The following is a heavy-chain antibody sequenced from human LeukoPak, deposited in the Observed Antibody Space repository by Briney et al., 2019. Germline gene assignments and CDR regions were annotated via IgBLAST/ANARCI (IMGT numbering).Heavy chain of an antibody. CDR2: ISGSSKHV. Sequence: GGSLRLSCAASGFTFSTYAMSWVRQAPGKGLEWVSSISGSSKHVYYADSVKGRFTISRDNARNSLYLQMNSLRAEDAAVYYCARIIAVGGTDWFDPWGQGTLVTVSS. CDR1: GFTFSTYA. J-gene: IGHJ5*02. D-gene: IGHD6-13*01. CDR3: ARIIAVGGTDWFDP. V-gene: IGHV3-21*04.